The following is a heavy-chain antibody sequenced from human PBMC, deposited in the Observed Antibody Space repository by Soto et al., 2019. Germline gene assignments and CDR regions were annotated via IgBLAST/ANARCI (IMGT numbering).Heavy chain of an antibody. CDR2: IYHSGST. J-gene: IGHJ3*02. D-gene: IGHD3-10*01. Sequence: QVQLQESGPGLVKPSGTLSLTCAVSSGSISSSNWWSWVRQPPGKGLEWIGEIYHSGSTNYNPSLKSRVTISVYKSKNQFSLKLSSVTAADTAVYYCARELYYYGSGSYYNVGAFDIWGQGTMVTVSS. CDR1: SGSISSSNW. V-gene: IGHV4-4*02. CDR3: ARELYYYGSGSYYNVGAFDI.